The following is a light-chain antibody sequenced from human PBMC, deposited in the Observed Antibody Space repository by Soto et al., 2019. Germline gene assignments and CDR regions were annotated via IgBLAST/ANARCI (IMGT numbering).Light chain of an antibody. CDR3: SSYTSSSPVV. V-gene: IGLV2-14*01. CDR2: EVS. CDR1: SSDVGSYNY. J-gene: IGLJ2*01. Sequence: QSVLTRPASVSGSPGQSITISCTGTSSDVGSYNYVSWYQQHPGKVPKLMIYEVSNRPSGVSNRFSGSKSGNTASLTISGLQAEDEADYYCSSYTSSSPVVFGGGTKLTVL.